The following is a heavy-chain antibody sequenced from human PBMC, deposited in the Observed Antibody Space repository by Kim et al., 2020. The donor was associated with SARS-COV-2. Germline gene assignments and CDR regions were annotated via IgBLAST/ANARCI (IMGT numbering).Heavy chain of an antibody. Sequence: GGSLKLSCAASGFSFSDSAMHWVRQASGKGLEWVGRIRSKANSYATTYSASVKGRFTISRDDSKNAAYLQMNSLKTEDTAVYYCTRVPGMALAFWDAYD. J-gene: IGHJ3*02. CDR3: TRVPGMALAFWDAYD. V-gene: IGHV3-73*01. D-gene: IGHD3-3*02. CDR2: IRSKANSYAT. CDR1: GFSFSDSA.